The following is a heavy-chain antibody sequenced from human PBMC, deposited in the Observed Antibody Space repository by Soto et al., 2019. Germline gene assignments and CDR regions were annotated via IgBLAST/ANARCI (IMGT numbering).Heavy chain of an antibody. Sequence: PGGSLRLSCAASGFTFSSYAMSWVRQAPGKGLEWVSAISGSGGSTYYADSVKGRFTISRDNSKNTLYLQMNSLRAEDTAVYYCAKDFDWGLHLRELSFPRYYMDVWGKGTTVTVSS. V-gene: IGHV3-23*01. J-gene: IGHJ6*03. D-gene: IGHD3-16*02. CDR1: GFTFSSYA. CDR2: ISGSGGST. CDR3: AKDFDWGLHLRELSFPRYYMDV.